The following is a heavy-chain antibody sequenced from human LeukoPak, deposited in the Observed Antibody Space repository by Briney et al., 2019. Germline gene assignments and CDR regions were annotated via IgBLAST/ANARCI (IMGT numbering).Heavy chain of an antibody. J-gene: IGHJ4*02. CDR2: ISSSSSYI. CDR1: GFTFSSYS. CDR3: ARAVAGTWNDY. Sequence: GGSLRLSCAASGFTFSSYSMNWVRQAPGKGLEWVSSISSSSSYIYYADSVKGRFTISRDNAKNSLYLQMNCLRAEDTAVYYCARAVAGTWNDYWGQGTLVTVSS. V-gene: IGHV3-21*01. D-gene: IGHD6-19*01.